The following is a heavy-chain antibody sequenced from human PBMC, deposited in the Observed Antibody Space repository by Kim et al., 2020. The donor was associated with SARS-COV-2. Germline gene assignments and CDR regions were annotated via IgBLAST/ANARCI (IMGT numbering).Heavy chain of an antibody. J-gene: IGHJ4*02. D-gene: IGHD5-12*01. V-gene: IGHV3-33*06. CDR1: GFTFSSYG. CDR3: AKEAYGMATPRYYFDY. CDR2: IWYDGSNK. Sequence: GGSLRLSCAASGFTFSSYGMHWVRQAPGKGLEWVAVIWYDGSNKYYADSVKGRFTISRDNSKNTLYLQMNSLRAEDTAVYYCAKEAYGMATPRYYFDYWGQGTLVTVSS.